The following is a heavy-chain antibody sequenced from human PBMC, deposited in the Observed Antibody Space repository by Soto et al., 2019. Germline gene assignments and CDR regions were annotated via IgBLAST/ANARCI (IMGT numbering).Heavy chain of an antibody. D-gene: IGHD3-10*01. CDR2: INTYGSDT. CDR1: GITFSGYW. J-gene: IGHJ4*02. V-gene: IGHV3-74*03. CDR3: TTDYYGSQNH. Sequence: EVQLVESGGGLVEPGWSLRLSCAASGITFSGYWMQWVRQGPGKGPVWVSRINTYGSDTKYADSVKGRFTISRDNAKNTLYLQMSSLRAEDTAVYYCTTDYYGSQNHWGQGTLVTVSS.